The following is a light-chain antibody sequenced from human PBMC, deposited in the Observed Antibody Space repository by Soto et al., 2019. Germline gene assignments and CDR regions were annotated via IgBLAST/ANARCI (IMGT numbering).Light chain of an antibody. V-gene: IGKV1-5*03. CDR3: QQYNSWPLT. J-gene: IGKJ4*01. CDR2: KAS. Sequence: DIQMTQSPSTLSASVGDRVTITCRASQSISSWLAWYQQKPGKAPNLLIYKASSLESGVASRFSGSGSGTEFILTISSLQPDDFATYYCQQYNSWPLTFGGGTKIEIK. CDR1: QSISSW.